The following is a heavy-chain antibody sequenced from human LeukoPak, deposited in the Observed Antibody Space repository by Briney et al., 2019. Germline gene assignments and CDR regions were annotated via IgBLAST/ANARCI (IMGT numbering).Heavy chain of an antibody. J-gene: IGHJ4*02. Sequence: ASVKVSCKASGYTFTSYGISWVRQAPGQGLEWMGWISAYNGNTNYAQKLQGRVIMTTDTSTSTAYMELRSLRSDDTAVYYCARETPNIYDSSGYYYFDYWGQGTLVTVSS. D-gene: IGHD3-22*01. V-gene: IGHV1-18*01. CDR2: ISAYNGNT. CDR3: ARETPNIYDSSGYYYFDY. CDR1: GYTFTSYG.